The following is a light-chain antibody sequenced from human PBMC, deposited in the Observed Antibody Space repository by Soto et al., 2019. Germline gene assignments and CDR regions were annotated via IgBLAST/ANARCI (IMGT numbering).Light chain of an antibody. CDR1: QDLTGW. CDR2: ATS. Sequence: DLQMTQSPSFVSASVGDRVTITCRASQDLTGWLAWYQQKPGKAPKVLIYATSTLESGVPSRFSGSGSGTDFTLTISSLQPEDCATYYCQQAKTFPLTFGGGPKVDIK. V-gene: IGKV1D-12*01. J-gene: IGKJ4*01. CDR3: QQAKTFPLT.